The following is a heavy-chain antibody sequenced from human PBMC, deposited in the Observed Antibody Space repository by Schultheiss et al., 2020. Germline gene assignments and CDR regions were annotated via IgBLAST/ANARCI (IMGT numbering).Heavy chain of an antibody. CDR2: ISSSSSYI. CDR1: GFTFSSYS. V-gene: IGHV3-21*01. D-gene: IGHD3-3*01. J-gene: IGHJ4*02. CDR3: ARDADTFYDFWSGYGVGGFDY. Sequence: GGSLRLSCAASGFTFSSYSMNWVRQAPGKGLEWVSSISSSSSYIYYADSVKGRFTISRDNAKNSLYLQMNSLRAEDTAVYYCARDADTFYDFWSGYGVGGFDYWGQGTLVTVSS.